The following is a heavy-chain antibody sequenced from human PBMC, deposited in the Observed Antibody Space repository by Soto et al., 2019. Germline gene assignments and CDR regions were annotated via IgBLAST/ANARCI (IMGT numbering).Heavy chain of an antibody. CDR3: ARDKFGDYTYWYFDL. V-gene: IGHV1-69*06. CDR2: IIPIFGTA. Sequence: QVQLVQSGAEVKKPGSSVKVSCKASGGTFSSYAISWVRQAPGQGLEWMGGIIPIFGTANYAQKFQGRVTITANKSTSTAYMELSSLRSEDTAVYYCARDKFGDYTYWYFDLWGRGTLVTVSS. CDR1: GGTFSSYA. J-gene: IGHJ2*01. D-gene: IGHD4-17*01.